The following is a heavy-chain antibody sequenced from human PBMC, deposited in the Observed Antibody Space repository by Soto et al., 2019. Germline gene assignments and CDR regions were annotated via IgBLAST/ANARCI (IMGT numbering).Heavy chain of an antibody. CDR2: IRISRYGATT. J-gene: IGHJ5*02. CDR1: GFPFHDHG. Sequence: GGSLRLSCATSGFPFHDHGMSLVRQAPGKGLDWVGVIRISRYGATTEYAASVKGRFFISRDDSKRIAFLQMNNLETEDTAVYYCTRAPLRCSCGSGYSADAWCQGTLFTVSS. V-gene: IGHV3-49*04. D-gene: IGHD2-15*01. CDR3: TRAPLRCSCGSGYSADA.